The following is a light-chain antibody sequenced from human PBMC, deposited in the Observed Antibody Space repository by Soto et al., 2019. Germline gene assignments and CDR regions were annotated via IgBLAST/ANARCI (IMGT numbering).Light chain of an antibody. J-gene: IGKJ2*01. CDR2: KVS. CDR1: QSLVHSNGGTF. Sequence: DVVMTQSPLSLPVTLGQPASISCRSSQSLVHSNGGTFLNWFHQRPGQSPRRLIYKVSNRDSGVPDRCSGSASVTDFTLKISRVEAEDVGVYYCVQASHWPYTFGHGTKLEI. CDR3: VQASHWPYT. V-gene: IGKV2-30*02.